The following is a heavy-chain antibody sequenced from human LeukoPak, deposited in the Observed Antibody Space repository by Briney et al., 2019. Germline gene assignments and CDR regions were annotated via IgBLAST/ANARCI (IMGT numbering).Heavy chain of an antibody. CDR2: ISSSTSYI. D-gene: IGHD2-8*01. V-gene: IGHV3-21*01. CDR3: ARATNGRFDI. CDR1: GFTFSSYS. J-gene: IGHJ3*02. Sequence: GGSLRLSCAASGFTFSSYSMNWVRQAPGKGLEWVSFISSSTSYISYADSVMGRFTISRDNAKSSLWLQMNSLRAEDTAVYYCARATNGRFDIWGQGTMVTVSS.